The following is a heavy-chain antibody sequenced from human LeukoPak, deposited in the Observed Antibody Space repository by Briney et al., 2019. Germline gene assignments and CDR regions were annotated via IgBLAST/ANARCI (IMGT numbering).Heavy chain of an antibody. J-gene: IGHJ4*02. CDR1: GDSISSYF. Sequence: PSETLSLTCTVSGDSISSYFLTWIRQPPGKGLEWLGYISYSGSSTYNPSLKSRVTISVDTSKNQFSLDLNSVIAADTAVYYCAKSGGNSGIDSWGQGTLITVSS. D-gene: IGHD4-23*01. CDR3: AKSGGNSGIDS. CDR2: ISYSGSS. V-gene: IGHV4-59*01.